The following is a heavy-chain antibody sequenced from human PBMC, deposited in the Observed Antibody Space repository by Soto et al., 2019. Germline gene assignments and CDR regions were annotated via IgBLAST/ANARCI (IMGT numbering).Heavy chain of an antibody. Sequence: SETLSLTCTVSGGSISSYYWSWIRQPPGKGLEWIGYIYYSGITNYNPSLKSRVTISVDTSKNQFSLKLSSVTAADTAVYYCARDSRTAAGTSPFGYWGQGTMVTV. CDR3: ARDSRTAAGTSPFGY. V-gene: IGHV4-59*01. CDR2: IYYSGIT. D-gene: IGHD6-13*01. CDR1: GGSISSYY. J-gene: IGHJ4*02.